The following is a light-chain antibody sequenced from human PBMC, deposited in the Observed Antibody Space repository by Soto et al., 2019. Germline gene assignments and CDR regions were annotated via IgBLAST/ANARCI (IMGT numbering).Light chain of an antibody. J-gene: IGKJ2*01. Sequence: DIQMTQSPSSLSASVGDRVTITCRARQGIRNDLVWYQQKPGKAPKRLIYAASSLQSGVPSRFSGSRSRTEFTLTISSLQPEDFAAYYCLEHNSYPYTFGQGTKLESK. CDR1: QGIRND. CDR2: AAS. V-gene: IGKV1-17*01. CDR3: LEHNSYPYT.